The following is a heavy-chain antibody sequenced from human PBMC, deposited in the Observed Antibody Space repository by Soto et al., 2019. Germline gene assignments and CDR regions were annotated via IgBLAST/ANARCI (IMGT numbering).Heavy chain of an antibody. CDR2: INPNSGGT. CDR1: GYTFTGYF. CDR3: ARDYGDYDNWFDP. Sequence: ASVKVSCKASGYTFTGYFMHWVRQAPGQGLEWMGWINPNSGGTSYAQKFQGRVTMARDTSISTAYMEPTRLRSDDTAVYYCARDYGDYDNWFDPWGQGTLVTVSS. V-gene: IGHV1-2*02. D-gene: IGHD4-17*01. J-gene: IGHJ5*02.